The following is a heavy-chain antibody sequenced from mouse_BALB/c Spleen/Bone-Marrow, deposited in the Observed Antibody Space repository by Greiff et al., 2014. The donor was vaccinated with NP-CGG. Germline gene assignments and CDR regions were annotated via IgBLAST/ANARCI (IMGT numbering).Heavy chain of an antibody. V-gene: IGHV1-54*01. CDR1: GYAFTDYL. CDR2: INPGSGST. J-gene: IGHJ2*01. CDR3: ARYDGYFDY. Sequence: QVQLQQSGAELVGPGTSVKVSCKASGYAFTDYLMEWLKQRPGQGLEWIGVINPGSGSTNYNEKFKDKATLTADKSSSTAYMQLSSLTSDDSAVYFCARYDGYFDYWGQGTILTVSS. D-gene: IGHD2-3*01.